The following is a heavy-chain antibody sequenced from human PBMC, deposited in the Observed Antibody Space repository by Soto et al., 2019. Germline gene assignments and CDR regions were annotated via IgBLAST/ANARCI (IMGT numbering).Heavy chain of an antibody. J-gene: IGHJ4*02. V-gene: IGHV3-74*01. CDR3: ARELASYNDY. CDR2: IDGDGSRT. D-gene: IGHD1-1*01. CDR1: GFPFSSYS. Sequence: PGGALRLSCAASGFPFSSYSMHWVRQAPGKGLVWVSRIDGDGSRTNYTDSVKGRFTISRDNAKNTLYLQMNSLRAEDTAVYYCARELASYNDYWGQGTLVTVSS.